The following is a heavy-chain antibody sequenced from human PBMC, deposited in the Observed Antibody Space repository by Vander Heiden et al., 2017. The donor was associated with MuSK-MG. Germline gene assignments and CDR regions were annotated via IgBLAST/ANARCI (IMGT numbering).Heavy chain of an antibody. J-gene: IGHJ4*02. CDR2: IYYGGST. CDR3: ARLLTGVSRYYFEY. V-gene: IGHV4-39*01. D-gene: IGHD7-27*01. CDR1: GGSISSNNYY. Sequence: QVQLQESGPGLVKPSETLSLTCTVSGGSISSNNYYWGWIRQPPGKGLEWIGSIYYGGSTHHNPSLKSRVTIFVDTSKNQFSLKLSSVTATDTAVYYCARLLTGVSRYYFEYWGQGTLVTVSS.